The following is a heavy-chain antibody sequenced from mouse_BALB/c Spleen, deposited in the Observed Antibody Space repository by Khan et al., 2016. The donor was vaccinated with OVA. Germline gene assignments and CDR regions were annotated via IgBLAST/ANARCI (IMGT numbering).Heavy chain of an antibody. Sequence: QVQLKQSGAELVRPGVSVKISCKGSGYTFTDFTIHWVKQSHAKSLEWIGVISTYYGDATYNQKFKGKATMTVDKTSSTASMELARLTSEDSAIYYCTRGGGGNRFAYWGQGTLVTVSA. CDR1: GYTFTDFT. CDR3: TRGGGGNRFAY. CDR2: ISTYYGDA. J-gene: IGHJ3*01. V-gene: IGHV1S137*01.